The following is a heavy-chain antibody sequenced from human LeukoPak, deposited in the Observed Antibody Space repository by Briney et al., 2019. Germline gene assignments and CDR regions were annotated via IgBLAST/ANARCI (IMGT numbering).Heavy chain of an antibody. J-gene: IGHJ4*02. V-gene: IGHV1-2*02. CDR1: EYTFTGYY. D-gene: IGHD2-21*02. CDR2: ISPNSGGT. CDR3: ARGKTTVYCGGDCYAFDY. Sequence: ASVKVSCKTSEYTFTGYYMHWVRQAPGQGLEWMGWISPNSGGTNYAQKFQGRVTMTSDTSISTAYMELSRLRSDDPAVYYCARGKTTVYCGGDCYAFDYWGQGSLVTVSS.